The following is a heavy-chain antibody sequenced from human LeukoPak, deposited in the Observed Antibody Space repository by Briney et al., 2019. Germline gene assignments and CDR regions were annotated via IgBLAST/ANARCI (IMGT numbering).Heavy chain of an antibody. CDR2: IYPGDSDT. V-gene: IGHV5-51*01. D-gene: IGHD6-13*01. J-gene: IGHJ4*02. CDR3: ARQVAAASDS. CDR1: GYRFTSYW. Sequence: GESLKTSFQGSGYRFTSYWIGWVRPMPGKGLEWMGIIYPGDSDTRYSPSLQGQVTLSVDKSISTAYLQWSSLKASDTAIYYCARQVAAASDSWGQGTLVTVSS.